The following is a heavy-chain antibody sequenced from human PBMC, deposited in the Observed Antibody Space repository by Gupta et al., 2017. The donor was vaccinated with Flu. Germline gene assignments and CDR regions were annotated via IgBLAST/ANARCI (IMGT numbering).Heavy chain of an antibody. D-gene: IGHD2/OR15-2a*01. CDR1: GFTFINAY. J-gene: IGHJ3*02. Sequence: EVQLVESGGGLVKPGGSLRLSCAASGFTFINAYMNWVRQAPGKGLDWVGRIKSIDDGGTTDYAAPVKGRFTISRDDSRDTLYLQMDSLKPEDTAVYFCTTDLSGGYAFDIWGQGTGVTVSS. V-gene: IGHV3-15*01. CDR3: TTDLSGGYAFDI. CDR2: IKSIDDGGTT.